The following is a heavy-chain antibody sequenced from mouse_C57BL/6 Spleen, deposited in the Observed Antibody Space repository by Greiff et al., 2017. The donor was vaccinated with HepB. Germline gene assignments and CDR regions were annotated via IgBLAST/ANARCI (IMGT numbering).Heavy chain of an antibody. CDR1: GFNIKDDY. CDR3: TTDTTVPAGFAY. Sequence: VQLQQSGAELVRPGASVKLSCTASGFNIKDDYMHWVKQRPEQGLEWIGWIDPENGDTEYASKFQGKATITADTASNTAYLPLSSLTSEDTAVYYGTTDTTVPAGFAYWGQGTLVTVSA. CDR2: IDPENGDT. D-gene: IGHD1-1*01. J-gene: IGHJ3*01. V-gene: IGHV14-4*01.